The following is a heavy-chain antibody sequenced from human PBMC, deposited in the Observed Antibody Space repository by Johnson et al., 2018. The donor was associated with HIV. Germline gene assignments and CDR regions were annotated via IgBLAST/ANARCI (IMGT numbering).Heavy chain of an antibody. Sequence: VQLVESGGGLVKPGGSLRLSCAASGFTFSNAWMSWVRQAPGKGLEWVGRIKRKTEGGTTDYAAPVQGRFTISRDNAKNSLYLQMNSLRAEDTAVYYCARVSNHAFDIWGQGTMVTVSS. V-gene: IGHV3-15*01. CDR1: GFTFSNAW. CDR3: ARVSNHAFDI. J-gene: IGHJ3*02. CDR2: IKRKTEGGTT.